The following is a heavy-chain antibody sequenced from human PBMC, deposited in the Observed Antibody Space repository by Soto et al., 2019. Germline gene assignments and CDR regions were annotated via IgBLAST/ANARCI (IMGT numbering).Heavy chain of an antibody. Sequence: QVQLVQSGAEVKKPGASVKVSCKASGYTFPNYGISWVRQAPGQGLEWMGWISAYNGNTNYAQKPPGRITMTTETSTYTAYMELRSLRSDDTAVYYCARDWGNCTGGSCYSDYYSYYGMDVWGQGTTVTVSS. CDR3: ARDWGNCTGGSCYSDYYSYYGMDV. CDR1: GYTFPNYG. J-gene: IGHJ6*02. V-gene: IGHV1-18*01. CDR2: ISAYNGNT. D-gene: IGHD2-15*01.